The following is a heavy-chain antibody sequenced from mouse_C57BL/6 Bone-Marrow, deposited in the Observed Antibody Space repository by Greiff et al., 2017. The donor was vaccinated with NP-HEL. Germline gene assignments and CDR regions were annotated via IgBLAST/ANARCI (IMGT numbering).Heavy chain of an antibody. CDR3: AREYCGKGAMDD. CDR2: IYPGDGDT. Sequence: QVQLKESGPELVKPGASVKISCKASGYAFSSSWMNWVKQRPGKGLEWIGRIYPGDGDTNYNGKFKGKATLTADKSSSTAYMQLSSLTSEDSAVYVCAREYCGKGAMDDWGKGTSVTVSS. V-gene: IGHV1-82*01. D-gene: IGHD1-1*01. CDR1: GYAFSSSW. J-gene: IGHJ4*01.